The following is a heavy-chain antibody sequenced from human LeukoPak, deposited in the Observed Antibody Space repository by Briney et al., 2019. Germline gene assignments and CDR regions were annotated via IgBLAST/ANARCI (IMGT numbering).Heavy chain of an antibody. J-gene: IGHJ4*02. D-gene: IGHD3-22*01. Sequence: ASVKVSCKASGYTFTSYGISWVRQAPGQGLEWMGWISAYNGNTNYAQKLQGRVTMTTDTSTSTAYMELRSRRSDDTAVYYCARVLPDYYDSSGFLDYWGQGTLVTVSS. V-gene: IGHV1-18*01. CDR1: GYTFTSYG. CDR2: ISAYNGNT. CDR3: ARVLPDYYDSSGFLDY.